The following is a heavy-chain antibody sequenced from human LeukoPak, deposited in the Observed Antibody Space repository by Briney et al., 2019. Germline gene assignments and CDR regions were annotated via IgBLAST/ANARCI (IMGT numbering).Heavy chain of an antibody. J-gene: IGHJ4*02. V-gene: IGHV4-61*02. CDR2: IYTTGST. Sequence: SQTLSLTCTVSGVSISSGSYYWVWIRQPAGKGLEWIGRIYTTGSTNYNPAFKSRVTISVDTSKNQFSLKLSSVTAADTAVYYCAREGYYDRSGYREYWGQGTLVTVSS. CDR3: AREGYYDRSGYREY. CDR1: GVSISSGSYY. D-gene: IGHD3-22*01.